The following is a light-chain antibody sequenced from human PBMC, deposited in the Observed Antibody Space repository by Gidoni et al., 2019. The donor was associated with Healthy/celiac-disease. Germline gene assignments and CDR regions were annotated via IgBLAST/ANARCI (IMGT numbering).Light chain of an antibody. V-gene: IGLV2-14*01. J-gene: IGLJ1*01. CDR3: SSYTSSRTFYV. Sequence: QSARTQPASVSGSPGQSSTIACTGTSSHVGGYNYVSWYQQHPGKAPKLMIYEVSKRPSGVSTRFSGSKSGNTASLTISGLQAEDEADYYSSSYTSSRTFYVFGTGSKVTVL. CDR1: SSHVGGYNY. CDR2: EVS.